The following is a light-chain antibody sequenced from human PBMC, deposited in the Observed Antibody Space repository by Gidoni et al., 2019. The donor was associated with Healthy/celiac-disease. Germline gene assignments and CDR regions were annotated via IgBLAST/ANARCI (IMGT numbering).Light chain of an antibody. V-gene: IGKV3-11*01. CDR1: QSVSTF. J-gene: IGKJ5*01. Sequence: EIALTQSLATPSLYPGETATLSCRASQSVSTFLACYQQKPGQAPRILIYVASNRATGIPARFSGSCSGTDFTLTISSLEPEDFAVYYCQQRSNWPTFGQGTRLEIK. CDR3: QQRSNWPT. CDR2: VAS.